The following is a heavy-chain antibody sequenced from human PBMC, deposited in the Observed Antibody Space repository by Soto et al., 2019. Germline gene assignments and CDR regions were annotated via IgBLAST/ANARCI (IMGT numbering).Heavy chain of an antibody. J-gene: IGHJ4*02. CDR1: GFTFSSYW. V-gene: IGHV3-7*04. CDR3: ARDTRYYDSSGYIDY. CDR2: IKQDGSEK. D-gene: IGHD3-22*01. Sequence: GGSLRLSCAASGFTFSSYWMSWVRQAPGKGLEWVANIKQDGSEKYYVDPVKGRFTISRDNAKNSLYLQMNSLRAEDTAVYYCARDTRYYDSSGYIDYWGQGTLVTVSS.